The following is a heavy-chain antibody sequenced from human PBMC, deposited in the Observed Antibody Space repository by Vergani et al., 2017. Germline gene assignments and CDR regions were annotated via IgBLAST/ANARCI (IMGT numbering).Heavy chain of an antibody. CDR2: IYYSGST. J-gene: IGHJ5*02. CDR1: GGSISSYY. D-gene: IGHD3-3*01. CDR3: ARLYYDFCSGRGDWFDP. Sequence: QVQLQESGPGLVKPSETLSLTCTVSGGSISSYYWSWIRQPPGKGLEWIGYIYYSGSTNYNPSLKSRVTISVDTSKNQFSLKLSSVTAADTAVYYCARLYYDFCSGRGDWFDPWGQGTLVTVSS. V-gene: IGHV4-59*01.